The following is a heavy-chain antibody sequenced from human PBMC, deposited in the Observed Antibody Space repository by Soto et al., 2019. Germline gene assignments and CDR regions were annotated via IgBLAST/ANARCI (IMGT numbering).Heavy chain of an antibody. J-gene: IGHJ4*02. CDR2: IDPGNGDT. D-gene: IGHD4-17*01. CDR1: GYAFAGYG. CDR3: ARGPNGHYSSFDY. V-gene: IGHV1-3*01. Sequence: ASVKVSCKASGYAFAGYGIHWVRLAPGQRLEWMGWIDPGNGDTKYSQKFRGRVSITRDTSASTAYMEVSSLRSEDTTVFYCARGPNGHYSSFDYWGQGALVTGSS.